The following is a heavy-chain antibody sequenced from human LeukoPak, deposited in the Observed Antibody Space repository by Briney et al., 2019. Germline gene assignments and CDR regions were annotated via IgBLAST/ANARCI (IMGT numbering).Heavy chain of an antibody. D-gene: IGHD3-22*01. CDR2: MNPNSGNT. CDR3: ARGFSGAYYYDSSGYFS. J-gene: IGHJ4*02. V-gene: IGHV1-8*01. Sequence: ASVKVSCKASGYTFTSYDINWVRQATGQGLEWMGWMNPNSGNTGYAQKFQGRVTMTRNTSISTAYMELSSLRSEDTAVYYCARGFSGAYYYDSSGYFSWGQGTLVTVSS. CDR1: GYTFTSYD.